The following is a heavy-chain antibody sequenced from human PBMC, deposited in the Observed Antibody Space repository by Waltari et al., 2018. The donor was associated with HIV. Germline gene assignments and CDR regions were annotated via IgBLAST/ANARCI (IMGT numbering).Heavy chain of an antibody. Sequence: EVQLVESGGGLVQPGGSLRLPCAASGFTFSSSWMSWVRQAPGKGLEWVANIKQDGSEKYYVDSVKGRFTISRDNAKNSLYLQMNSLRAEDTAVYYCAREGAVAGGAIWYWGQGTLVTVSS. CDR2: IKQDGSEK. CDR1: GFTFSSSW. CDR3: AREGAVAGGAIWY. V-gene: IGHV3-7*01. J-gene: IGHJ4*02. D-gene: IGHD6-19*01.